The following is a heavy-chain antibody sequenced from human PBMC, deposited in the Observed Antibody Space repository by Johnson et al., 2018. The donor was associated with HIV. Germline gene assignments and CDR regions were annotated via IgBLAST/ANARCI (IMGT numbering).Heavy chain of an antibody. CDR3: AATYYYDSSGSRYPFDI. CDR2: INSDGSST. Sequence: VQLVESGGGLVQPGGSLRLSCAASGFTFSSYWMHWVSQAPGTGLLWVSRINSDGSSTNYAGSVKGRFTISRDNSKNTLYLQMNSLRAEDTAVYYCAATYYYDSSGSRYPFDIWGQGTMVTVSS. D-gene: IGHD3-22*01. J-gene: IGHJ3*02. V-gene: IGHV3-74*02. CDR1: GFTFSSYW.